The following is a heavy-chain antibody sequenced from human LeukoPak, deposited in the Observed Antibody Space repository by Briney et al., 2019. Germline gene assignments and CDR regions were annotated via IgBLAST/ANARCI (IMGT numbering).Heavy chain of an antibody. J-gene: IGHJ4*02. CDR2: ISYDGSNK. CDR1: GFTFSSYA. V-gene: IGHV3-30*04. Sequence: SGGSLRLSCAASGFTFSSYAMHWVRQAPGKGLEWVAVISYDGSNKYYADSVKGRFTISRDNSKNTLYLQMNSLRAEDTAVYYCARAGSSGYYYFDYWGQGTLVTVSS. D-gene: IGHD3-22*01. CDR3: ARAGSSGYYYFDY.